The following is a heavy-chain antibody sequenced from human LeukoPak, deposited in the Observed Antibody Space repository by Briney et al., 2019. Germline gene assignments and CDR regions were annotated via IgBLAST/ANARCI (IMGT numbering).Heavy chain of an antibody. V-gene: IGHV4-31*03. CDR2: IYYSGST. CDR3: ARFYYSTSGSYPSYFDF. CDR1: GGSIGIGGYY. Sequence: SETLSLTCTVSGGSIGIGGYYWTWIRQYTEKGLEWIGYIYYSGSTYHDPTLQSRVTISVDPFKNQFSLRLTSVTAADTAVYYCARFYYSTSGSYPSYFDFWGQGTLVTVSS. J-gene: IGHJ4*02. D-gene: IGHD3-10*01.